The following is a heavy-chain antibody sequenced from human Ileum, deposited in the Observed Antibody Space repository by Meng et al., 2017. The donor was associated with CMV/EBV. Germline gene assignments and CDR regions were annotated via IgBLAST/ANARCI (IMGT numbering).Heavy chain of an antibody. CDR2: IYSGDTT. J-gene: IGHJ5*02. V-gene: IGHV3-53*01. CDR3: ARGPLLGWFDP. Sequence: EVQLVESGGGLIQPGGSLRLSCAASGFTVSLYYMSWVRQAPGKGLEWVSVIYSGDTTYYADSVKGRFTISRDNSKNTLFLQMNSLRADDTAVYYCARGPLLGWFDPWGQGTLVTVSS. CDR1: GFTVSLYY. D-gene: IGHD1-26*01.